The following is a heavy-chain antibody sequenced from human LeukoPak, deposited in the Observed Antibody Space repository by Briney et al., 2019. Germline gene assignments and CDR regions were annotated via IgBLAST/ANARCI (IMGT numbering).Heavy chain of an antibody. D-gene: IGHD4-23*01. CDR1: GFTFSSYA. CDR3: AKDLGSVVTPPSLDY. CDR2: ISGSGGST. V-gene: IGHV3-23*01. Sequence: GGSLRLSCAASGFTFSSYAMSWVRQAPGRGLEWVSAISGSGGSTYYADSVKGRFTISRDNSKNTLYLQMNSLRTEDTAVYYCAKDLGSVVTPPSLDYWGQGTLVTVSS. J-gene: IGHJ4*02.